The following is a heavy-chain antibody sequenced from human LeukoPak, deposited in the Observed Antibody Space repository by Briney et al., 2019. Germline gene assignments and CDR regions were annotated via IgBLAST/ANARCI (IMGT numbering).Heavy chain of an antibody. D-gene: IGHD6-6*01. Sequence: GGSLRLSCAASGFTFSSYSMNWVRQAPGKGLEWVSYISSSSSTIYYADSVKGGFTISRDNAKNSLYLQMNSMRAEDTAVYYCAREYSSSSGGLDYWGQGTLVTVSS. CDR1: GFTFSSYS. J-gene: IGHJ4*02. CDR2: ISSSSSTI. V-gene: IGHV3-48*01. CDR3: AREYSSSSGGLDY.